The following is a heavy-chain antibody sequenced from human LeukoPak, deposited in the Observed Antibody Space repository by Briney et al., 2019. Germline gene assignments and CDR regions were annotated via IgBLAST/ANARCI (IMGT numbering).Heavy chain of an antibody. V-gene: IGHV5-51*01. D-gene: IGHD3-9*01. Sequence: GAYPQTSCKGPGSRFTSYWIGWVRQLPAKGLERMGGVYPGDSDNKCSPTFQGQVPISADKSISTAYLQWSRLKASDTAMYYCATHLQLTTYEIITAYYTALGYWGQGTLVTVSS. J-gene: IGHJ4*02. CDR2: VYPGDSDN. CDR3: ATHLQLTTYEIITAYYTALGY. CDR1: GSRFTSYW.